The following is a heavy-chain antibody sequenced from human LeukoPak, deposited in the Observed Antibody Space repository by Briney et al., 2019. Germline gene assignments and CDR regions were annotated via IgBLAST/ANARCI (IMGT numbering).Heavy chain of an antibody. CDR3: ARRSMVRGVRGNWFDP. V-gene: IGHV4-34*01. CDR1: GGSFSGYY. D-gene: IGHD3-10*01. Sequence: SETLCLTCAVYGGSFSGYYWSWIRQPPGKGLEWIGEINHSGSTNYNPSLKSRVTISVDTSKNQFSLKLSSVTAADTAVYYCARRSMVRGVRGNWFDPWGQGTLVTVSS. J-gene: IGHJ5*02. CDR2: INHSGST.